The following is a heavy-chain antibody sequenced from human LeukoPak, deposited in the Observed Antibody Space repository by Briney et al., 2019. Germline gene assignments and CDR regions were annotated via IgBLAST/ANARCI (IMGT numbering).Heavy chain of an antibody. CDR1: GGSISSYY. D-gene: IGHD5-18*01. CDR2: IYYSGST. V-gene: IGHV4-59*08. CDR3: ARHGTAMVTTYYFDY. Sequence: SETLSLTCTVSGGSISSYYWSWIRQPPGKGLEWIGYIYYSGSTNYNPSLKSRVTISVDTSMNQFSLKLSSVTAADTAVYYCARHGTAMVTTYYFDYWGQGTLVTVSS. J-gene: IGHJ4*02.